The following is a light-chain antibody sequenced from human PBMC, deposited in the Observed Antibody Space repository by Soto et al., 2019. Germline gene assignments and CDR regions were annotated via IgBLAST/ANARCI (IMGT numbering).Light chain of an antibody. CDR1: QSISVW. V-gene: IGKV1-5*03. CDR2: KAS. Sequence: DIQMTQSPSTLSASVGDRVTITCRASQSISVWLAWYQQKAGKAPNLLIYKASRLESGVPSRFSGSGSGTEFTLTVSSLQPDDFATYYCHQYHNFPRTFGQGTKVDIK. J-gene: IGKJ1*01. CDR3: HQYHNFPRT.